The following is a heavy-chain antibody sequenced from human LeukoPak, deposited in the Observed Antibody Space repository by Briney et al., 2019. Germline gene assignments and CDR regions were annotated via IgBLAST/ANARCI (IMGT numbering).Heavy chain of an antibody. CDR2: IYYSGST. CDR1: GVSISSDSYY. Sequence: SETLSLTRTVSGVSISSDSYYWAWLRQPPGKGLEWIASIYYSGSTYYNPSLKSRVTISVDTSRNQFSLKLSSVTAADTAVYYCASLAVAGLSEGYWGQGTLVIVSS. J-gene: IGHJ4*02. D-gene: IGHD6-19*01. CDR3: ASLAVAGLSEGY. V-gene: IGHV4-39*01.